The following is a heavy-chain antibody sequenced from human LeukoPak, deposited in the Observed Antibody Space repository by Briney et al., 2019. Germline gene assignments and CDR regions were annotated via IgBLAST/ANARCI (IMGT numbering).Heavy chain of an antibody. CDR2: IIPILDVT. CDR1: GGTFTNYA. CDR3: ARDGGPSVAENWFDP. J-gene: IGHJ5*02. V-gene: IGHV1-69*04. Sequence: GASVKVSCKASGGTFTNYAINWVRQAPGQGLEWMGRIIPILDVTNYAQKFQGRATITADQSTSTVYMELSSLRSEDTAVYYCARDGGPSVAENWFDPWGQGTLVTVSS. D-gene: IGHD6-19*01.